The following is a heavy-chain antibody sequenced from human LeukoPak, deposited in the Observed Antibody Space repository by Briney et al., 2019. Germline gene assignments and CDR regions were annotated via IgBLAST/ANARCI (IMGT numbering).Heavy chain of an antibody. J-gene: IGHJ4*02. D-gene: IGHD3-22*01. CDR2: ISGSGGST. Sequence: PGGSLRLSCAASGFTFSSYAMSWVRQAPGKGLEWVSAISGSGGSTYYADSVKGRFTISRDNSKNTLYLQMNSLRAEDTAVYYCAKANDSSGYYYPFDYWGRGTLVTVSS. V-gene: IGHV3-23*01. CDR3: AKANDSSGYYYPFDY. CDR1: GFTFSSYA.